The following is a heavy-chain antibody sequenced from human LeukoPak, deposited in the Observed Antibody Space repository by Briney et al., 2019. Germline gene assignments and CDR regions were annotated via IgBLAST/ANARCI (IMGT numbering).Heavy chain of an antibody. V-gene: IGHV4-38-2*02. J-gene: IGHJ4*02. D-gene: IGHD3-16*01. Sequence: PSETLSLTCAVSGYSISSGYYWGWIRQPPGKGLEWIGSIYHTVGTYYNPSLKSRITVSVDTSKNQFSLKLSSVTAADTAVYYCARDKGGGSNDYWGQGTLVTVSP. CDR2: IYHTVGT. CDR3: ARDKGGGSNDY. CDR1: GYSISSGYY.